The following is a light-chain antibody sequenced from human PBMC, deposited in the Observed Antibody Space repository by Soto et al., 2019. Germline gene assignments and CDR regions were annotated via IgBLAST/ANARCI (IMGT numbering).Light chain of an antibody. J-gene: IGKJ2*01. CDR1: QSVSSY. CDR3: QQRSNWYT. CDR2: DAS. Sequence: EIVLTQSPATLSLSPGARATLSCRASQSVSSYLAWYQQKPGQAPRLLIYDASNRATGIPARFSGSGSGTDFTLTISLLEPEDFAVYYCQQRSNWYTFGQGTKLEIK. V-gene: IGKV3-11*01.